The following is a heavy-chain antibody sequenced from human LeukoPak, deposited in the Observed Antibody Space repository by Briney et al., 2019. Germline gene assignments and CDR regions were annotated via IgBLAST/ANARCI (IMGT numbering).Heavy chain of an antibody. CDR1: GFTFSSDG. J-gene: IGHJ4*02. V-gene: IGHV3-74*01. CDR2: IYSDGSTT. Sequence: PGGSLTLSCAASGFTFSSDGMHWVRQAPGKGLVRVSRIYSDGSTTSYADSVKGRFTISRDNAKNTLYLQMNSLRAEDTAVYYCARDGSLPDYWGQGTLVTVSS. CDR3: ARDGSLPDY.